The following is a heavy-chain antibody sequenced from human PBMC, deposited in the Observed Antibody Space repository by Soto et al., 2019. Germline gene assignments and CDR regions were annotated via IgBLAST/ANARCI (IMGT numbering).Heavy chain of an antibody. J-gene: IGHJ6*02. CDR2: IDPSDSYT. Sequence: PGESLKISCNGSGYSFTSYWISWVRQMPGKGLEWMGRIDPSDSYTNYSPSFQGHVTISADKSISTAYLQWSSLKASDTAMYYCAREAGGTRTMDVWGQGTTVTVSS. CDR1: GYSFTSYW. V-gene: IGHV5-10-1*01. D-gene: IGHD2-8*01. CDR3: AREAGGTRTMDV.